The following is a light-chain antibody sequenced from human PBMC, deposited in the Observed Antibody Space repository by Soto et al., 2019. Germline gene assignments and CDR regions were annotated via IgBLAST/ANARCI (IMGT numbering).Light chain of an antibody. V-gene: IGKV1-5*03. J-gene: IGKJ1*01. CDR3: QHYNSYSEA. CDR2: KAS. CDR1: QTLSSW. Sequence: DIQMTQSPSTLSGSVGDRVTITCRASQTLSSWLAWYQQKPGKAPKLLIYKASTLKSGVPSRFSGSGSGTEFTLTISILQPDDFATYYCQHYNSYSEAFGQGTKVELK.